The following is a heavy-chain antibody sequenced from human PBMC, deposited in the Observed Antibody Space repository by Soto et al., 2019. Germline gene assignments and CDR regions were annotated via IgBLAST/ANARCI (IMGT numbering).Heavy chain of an antibody. J-gene: IGHJ6*02. V-gene: IGHV3-23*01. CDR2: ISGSGDGT. Sequence: LRLSCAASGFTVGSHAMSWVRQAPGKGLEWVSSISGSGDGTYYGDSVKGRFTVSRDSSSGTLYLQMDNLRGEDTAVYFRTRSRRSILMVYGFGGMDVWGQGTTVTVSS. CDR3: TRSRRSILMVYGFGGMDV. CDR1: GFTVGSHA. D-gene: IGHD2-8*01.